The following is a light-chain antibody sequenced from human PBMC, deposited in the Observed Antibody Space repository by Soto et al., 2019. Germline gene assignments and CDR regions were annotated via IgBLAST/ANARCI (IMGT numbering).Light chain of an antibody. CDR2: DAS. J-gene: IGKJ2*01. V-gene: IGKV3-11*01. CDR1: QSVSSY. Sequence: EIVLTQSPATLSLSPGERATLSCRASQSVSSYLAWYQQKPGQAPRLLIYDASNRATGIPARFSGSGSGTDFTLTISSLEPEDFAVYCCQQRSNWPPEGTFGQGTKLEIK. CDR3: QQRSNWPPEGT.